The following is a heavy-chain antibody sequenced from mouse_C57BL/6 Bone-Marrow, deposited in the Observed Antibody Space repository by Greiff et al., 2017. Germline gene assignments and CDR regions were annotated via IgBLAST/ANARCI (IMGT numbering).Heavy chain of an antibody. D-gene: IGHD1-1*01. CDR3: ARRSYYNGSSIYYYAMDY. Sequence: QVQLKESGAELARPGASVKLSCKASGYTFTSYGISWVKQRTGQGLEWIGEFYPRSGNTYYNEKFKGKDTLTADKSSSTAYMGLRSLTSEDSAVYVCARRSYYNGSSIYYYAMDYWGQGTSVTVSS. V-gene: IGHV1-81*01. J-gene: IGHJ4*01. CDR1: GYTFTSYG. CDR2: FYPRSGNT.